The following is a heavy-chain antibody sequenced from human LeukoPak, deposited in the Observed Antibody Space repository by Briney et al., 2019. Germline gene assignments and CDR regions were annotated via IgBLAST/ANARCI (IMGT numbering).Heavy chain of an antibody. D-gene: IGHD1-26*01. J-gene: IGHJ4*02. CDR1: GGSISSSSYY. V-gene: IGHV4-39*07. CDR3: ASPRISGSYYRGFDY. Sequence: SETLSLTCTVSGGSISSSSYYWGWNRQPPGKGLEWIGSIYYSGSNYSNPSLKSPVTISVDASKNQFSLKLSSVTAADTAVYYCASPRISGSYYRGFDYWGQGTLVTVSS. CDR2: IYYSGSN.